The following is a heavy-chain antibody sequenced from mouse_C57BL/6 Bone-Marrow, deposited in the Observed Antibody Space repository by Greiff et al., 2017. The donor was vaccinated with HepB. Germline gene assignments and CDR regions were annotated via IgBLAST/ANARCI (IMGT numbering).Heavy chain of an antibody. CDR3: ARRIYDGYSYYFDD. Sequence: EVKLQESGGGLVQPGGSLKLSCAASGFTFSDYYMYWVRQTPEKRLEWVAYISNGGGSTYYPDTVKGRFTISRDNAKNPLYLQMSRLKSADTAMYYCARRIYDGYSYYFDDWGKGTTLTVSS. D-gene: IGHD2-3*01. V-gene: IGHV5-12*01. CDR2: ISNGGGST. CDR1: GFTFSDYY. J-gene: IGHJ2*01.